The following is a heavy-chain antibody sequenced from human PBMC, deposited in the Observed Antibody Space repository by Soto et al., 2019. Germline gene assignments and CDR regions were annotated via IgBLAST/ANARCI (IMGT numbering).Heavy chain of an antibody. J-gene: IGHJ6*02. CDR3: AKDLQPEGPTFFFPPVSTPDGMDV. Sequence: GGSLRLSCAASGFPFSSYAMTWVRQAPGKGLEWVSLISGSGGSTYYADSVKGRFTISRDNSRDTLYLQMNSLRANDTAVYYCAKDLQPEGPTFFFPPVSTPDGMDVWGRGTTVTVSS. CDR2: ISGSGGST. D-gene: IGHD4-4*01. V-gene: IGHV3-23*01. CDR1: GFPFSSYA.